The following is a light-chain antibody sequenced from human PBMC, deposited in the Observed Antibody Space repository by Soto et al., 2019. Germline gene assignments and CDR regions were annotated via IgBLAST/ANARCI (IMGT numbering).Light chain of an antibody. V-gene: IGKV3D-11*02. J-gene: IGKJ5*01. CDR2: DAS. CDR3: QQRSNWHPLT. CDR1: QSVGNY. Sequence: EIVFTQSPATLSLSPGERATLSCRASQSVGNYLAWYQQKPDQATRLIIYDASNRATGVPARFSGSESGTDFTLTLSSLEPEDFAVYYCQQRSNWHPLTFGQGTRLEIK.